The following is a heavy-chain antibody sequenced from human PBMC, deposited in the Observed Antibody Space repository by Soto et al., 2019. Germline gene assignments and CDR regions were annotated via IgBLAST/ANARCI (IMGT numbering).Heavy chain of an antibody. J-gene: IGHJ4*02. CDR1: GFTFSSYW. Sequence: GGSLRLSCAASGFTFSSYWMSWVRQAPGKGLEWVANIKQDGSEKYYVDSVKGRFTISRDNAKNSLYLQMNSLRAEDTAVYYCARERAMELESFDYWGQGTLVTVSS. CDR2: IKQDGSEK. CDR3: ARERAMELESFDY. D-gene: IGHD1-1*01. V-gene: IGHV3-7*01.